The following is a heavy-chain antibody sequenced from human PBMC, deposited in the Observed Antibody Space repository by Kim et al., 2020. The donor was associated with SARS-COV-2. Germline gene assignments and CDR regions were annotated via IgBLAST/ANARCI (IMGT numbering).Heavy chain of an antibody. CDR1: GFTFSSYW. J-gene: IGHJ3*02. CDR2: IKSDGSNT. Sequence: GGSLRLSCAASGFTFSSYWMHWVRQAPGKGLVWVSHIKSDGSNTMYADSVKGRFTISRDNAKNTLYLQMNSLRAEDTAVYYCARTGRDYGDYGFGAFDIWGQERMVTVSS. V-gene: IGHV3-74*03. CDR3: ARTGRDYGDYGFGAFDI. D-gene: IGHD4-17*01.